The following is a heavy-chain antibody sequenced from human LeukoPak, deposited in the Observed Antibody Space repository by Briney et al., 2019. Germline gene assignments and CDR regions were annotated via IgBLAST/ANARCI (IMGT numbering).Heavy chain of an antibody. CDR1: GGSIRGYY. CDR2: IYSSGST. V-gene: IGHV4-59*01. J-gene: IGHJ4*02. D-gene: IGHD1-26*01. Sequence: PSETLSLTCNVSGGSIRGYYWSWIRQPPGKGLEWIGYIYSSGSTNYNPSLKSRVTISVDTSKNQFSLKLSSVTAADTAVYYCARGIVGATAIAYWGQGTLVTVSS. CDR3: ARGIVGATAIAY.